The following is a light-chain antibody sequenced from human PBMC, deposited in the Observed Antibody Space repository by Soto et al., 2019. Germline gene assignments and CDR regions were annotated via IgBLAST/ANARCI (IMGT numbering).Light chain of an antibody. CDR3: QQYGSSPTT. Sequence: EIVLTQSPGTLSLSPGERATLSCRASQSVSSSYLAWYQQKPGQAPRLLIYGASSRATGIPDRFSGGGSGTDFTLTISRLETEDFAVYYCQQYGSSPTTVGQGTKVEIK. CDR1: QSVSSSY. V-gene: IGKV3-20*01. CDR2: GAS. J-gene: IGKJ1*01.